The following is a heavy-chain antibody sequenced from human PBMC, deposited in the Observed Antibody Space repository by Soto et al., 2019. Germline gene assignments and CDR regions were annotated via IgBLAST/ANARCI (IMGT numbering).Heavy chain of an antibody. Sequence: EVQLVESGGGLVQPGGSLRLSCAASGFTFSSYSMNWVRQAPGKGLEWVSSISSSSSYIYYADSVKGRFTISRDNAKNSLYLQMNSLRAEDMAVYYCARDSGSYYSDYWGQGTLVTVSS. V-gene: IGHV3-21*01. J-gene: IGHJ4*02. CDR3: ARDSGSYYSDY. CDR2: ISSSSSYI. D-gene: IGHD1-26*01. CDR1: GFTFSSYS.